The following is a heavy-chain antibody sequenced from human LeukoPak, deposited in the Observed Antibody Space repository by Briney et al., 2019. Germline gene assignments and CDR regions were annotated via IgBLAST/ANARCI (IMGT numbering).Heavy chain of an antibody. Sequence: GGSLRLSCAASGFTFSSYWMHWVRQAPGKGLEWVSAISGSGGSTYYADSVKGRFTISRDNSKNTLYLQMNSLRAEDTAVYYCAKDQDVGTMIVVVITSDYWGQGTLVTVSS. J-gene: IGHJ4*02. V-gene: IGHV3-23*01. CDR1: GFTFSSYW. D-gene: IGHD3-22*01. CDR3: AKDQDVGTMIVVVITSDY. CDR2: ISGSGGST.